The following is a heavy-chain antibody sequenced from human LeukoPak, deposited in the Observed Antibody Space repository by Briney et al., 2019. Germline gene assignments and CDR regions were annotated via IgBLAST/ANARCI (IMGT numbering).Heavy chain of an antibody. Sequence: GGSLRLSCAASGFTFSSCAMSWVRQAPGKGLEWVSGISGSGGNTYYADSVKGRFSISRDNSENTLYPQMTSLRAEDTAVYYCARSALYSNTCYVHWGQGTLVTVSS. D-gene: IGHD6-13*01. CDR2: ISGSGGNT. CDR3: ARSALYSNTCYVH. J-gene: IGHJ4*02. V-gene: IGHV3-23*01. CDR1: GFTFSSCA.